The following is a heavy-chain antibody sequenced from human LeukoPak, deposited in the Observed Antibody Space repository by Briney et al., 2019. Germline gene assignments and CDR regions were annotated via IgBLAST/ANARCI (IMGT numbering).Heavy chain of an antibody. Sequence: SGPTLVNPTQTLTLTCTFSGFSLSTSGVGVGWIRQPPGKALEWLALIYWNDDKRYSPSLKSRLTITKDTSKNQVVLTMTNMDPVDTATYYCAHRQRYRSSWYYFDYWGQGTLVAVSS. V-gene: IGHV2-5*01. J-gene: IGHJ4*02. D-gene: IGHD6-13*01. CDR2: IYWNDDK. CDR1: GFSLSTSGVG. CDR3: AHRQRYRSSWYYFDY.